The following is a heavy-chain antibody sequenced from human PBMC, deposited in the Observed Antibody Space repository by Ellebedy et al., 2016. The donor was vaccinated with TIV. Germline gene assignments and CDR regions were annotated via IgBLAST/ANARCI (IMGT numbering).Heavy chain of an antibody. D-gene: IGHD6-19*01. CDR3: ASGYSGGWYGIDY. J-gene: IGHJ4*02. CDR2: ITSSSDAI. V-gene: IGHV3-48*02. Sequence: GESLKISCTASGFTFSRYSMDWVRQAPGKGLEWISYITSSSDAIYYADSVKGRFTISRDNAKNSLYLQMNSLRDEDTAVNYCASGYSGGWYGIDYWGQGALVTVSS. CDR1: GFTFSRYS.